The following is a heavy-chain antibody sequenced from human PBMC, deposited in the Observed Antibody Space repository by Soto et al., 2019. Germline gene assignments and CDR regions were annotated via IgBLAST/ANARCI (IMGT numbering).Heavy chain of an antibody. J-gene: IGHJ1*01. D-gene: IGHD2-15*01. Sequence: VKVSCKASGYTFTSYAMHWVRQAPGQRLEWMGWINAGNGNTKYSQKFQGRVTITRDTSASTAYMELSSLRSEDTAVYYCARDAPYCSGGSCYSVYFQHWGQGTLVTVSS. CDR2: INAGNGNT. CDR1: GYTFTSYA. V-gene: IGHV1-3*01. CDR3: ARDAPYCSGGSCYSVYFQH.